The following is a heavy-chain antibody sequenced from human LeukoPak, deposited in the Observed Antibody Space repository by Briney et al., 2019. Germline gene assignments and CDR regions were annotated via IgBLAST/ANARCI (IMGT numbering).Heavy chain of an antibody. CDR3: AKDLVDYGDSYYFDY. J-gene: IGHJ4*02. CDR1: VFTFSTYG. CDR2: IWYDGSSK. V-gene: IGHV3-33*06. D-gene: IGHD4-17*01. Sequence: GGSLTLSCPASVFTFSTYGMHWVRQAPGKGMEWVAVIWYDGSSKYYANCVKGRFPISRDNSKNTLYLQMNRPRAEDTAVYYCAKDLVDYGDSYYFDYWGQGTLVTVSS.